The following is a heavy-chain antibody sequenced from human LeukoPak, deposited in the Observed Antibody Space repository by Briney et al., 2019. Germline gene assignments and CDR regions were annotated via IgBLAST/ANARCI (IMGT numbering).Heavy chain of an antibody. D-gene: IGHD4-17*01. CDR3: ARYYGALDY. J-gene: IGHJ4*02. Sequence: PSETLSLTCTVSSYSITSGHYWAWIRQPPGKGLEWIGSIYHSGSTYYNPSLKSRVTISVDRSKNQFSLKLSSVTAADTAVYYCARYYGALDYWGQGTLVTVSS. V-gene: IGHV4-38-2*02. CDR1: SYSITSGHY. CDR2: IYHSGST.